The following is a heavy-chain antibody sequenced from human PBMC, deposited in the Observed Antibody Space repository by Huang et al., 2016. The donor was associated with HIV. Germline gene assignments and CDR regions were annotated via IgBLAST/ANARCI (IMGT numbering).Heavy chain of an antibody. J-gene: IGHJ3*02. D-gene: IGHD1-1*01. Sequence: QVQLQQWGAGLLKPSETLSLTCAVYGGSFSGYYWSWIRQSPGKGLEGIGEINHSGSTNYNPSRKSRRTISVETSKNQFSLKLSAVTAADTAVYYCARERMMSWLDDHDAFDIWGQGTMVTVSS. V-gene: IGHV4-34*01. CDR1: GGSFSGYY. CDR3: ARERMMSWLDDHDAFDI. CDR2: INHSGST.